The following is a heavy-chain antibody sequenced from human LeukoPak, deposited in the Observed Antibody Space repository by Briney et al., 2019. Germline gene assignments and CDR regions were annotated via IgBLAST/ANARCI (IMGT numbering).Heavy chain of an antibody. J-gene: IGHJ4*02. CDR1: GGSISSSSYY. CDR3: ARFSSIAAAFDY. D-gene: IGHD6-13*01. CDR2: IYYSGST. V-gene: IGHV4-39*07. Sequence: PSETLSLTCTVSGGSISSSSYYWGWIRQPPGKGLESIGSIYYSGSTYYNPSLKSRVTISVDTSKNQFSLKLSSVTAADTAVYYCARFSSIAAAFDYWGLGTLVTVSS.